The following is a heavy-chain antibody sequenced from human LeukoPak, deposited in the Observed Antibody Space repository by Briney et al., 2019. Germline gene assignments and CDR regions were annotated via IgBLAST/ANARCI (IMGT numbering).Heavy chain of an antibody. Sequence: GGSLRLSCAASGFTFSSYSMNWVRQAPGKGLEWVSYISSFSGTINYADSVKGRFTISRDNAKNSLYLQMNSLRAEDTAVYYCARGQGGVGYWGQGTLVTVSS. CDR3: ARGQGGVGY. V-gene: IGHV3-48*01. J-gene: IGHJ4*02. CDR1: GFTFSSYS. D-gene: IGHD3-16*01. CDR2: ISSFSGTI.